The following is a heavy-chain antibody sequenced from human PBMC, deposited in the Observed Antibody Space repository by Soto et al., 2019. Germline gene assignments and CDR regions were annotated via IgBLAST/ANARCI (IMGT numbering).Heavy chain of an antibody. CDR1: GYTFTTHG. D-gene: IGHD3-16*02. Sequence: QVQLVQSGAEVKEPGASVRVSCKASGYTFTTHGISWVRQAPGQGLEWMGWISPYNGKTTYAQKVQGRVTMTTDTSTSTAYMELRGLRFDDTAVYYCARVDEYVWGSFRPWGQGTQVTVSS. J-gene: IGHJ4*02. CDR3: ARVDEYVWGSFRP. V-gene: IGHV1-18*04. CDR2: ISPYNGKT.